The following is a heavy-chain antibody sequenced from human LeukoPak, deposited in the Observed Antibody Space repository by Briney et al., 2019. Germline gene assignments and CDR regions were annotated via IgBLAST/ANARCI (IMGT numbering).Heavy chain of an antibody. CDR2: ISSSSYI. CDR1: GFTFSSYS. D-gene: IGHD3-9*01. CDR3: ARDRGVLRYFDGDPGYYYYYGMDV. J-gene: IGHJ6*02. V-gene: IGHV3-21*01. Sequence: PGGSLRLSCAASGFTFSSYSMNWVRQAPGKGLEWVSSISSSSYIYYADSVKGRFTISRDNAKNSLYLQMNSLRAEDTAVYYCARDRGVLRYFDGDPGYYYYYGMDVWGQGTTVTVSS.